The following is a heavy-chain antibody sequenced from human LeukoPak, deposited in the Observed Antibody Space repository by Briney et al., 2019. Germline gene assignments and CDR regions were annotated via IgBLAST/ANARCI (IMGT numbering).Heavy chain of an antibody. Sequence: SSETLSLTCTVSGGSISSGTHYYNWIRQHPGKGLEWIGYIYYTGVTSYNPSLKSRVTMSVDTSMNQVSLELSSLTAADTAVYYCAASSGVTLGRFWGQGTLVTVSS. D-gene: IGHD3-16*01. V-gene: IGHV4-31*03. J-gene: IGHJ4*02. CDR3: AASSGVTLGRF. CDR2: IYYTGVT. CDR1: GGSISSGTHY.